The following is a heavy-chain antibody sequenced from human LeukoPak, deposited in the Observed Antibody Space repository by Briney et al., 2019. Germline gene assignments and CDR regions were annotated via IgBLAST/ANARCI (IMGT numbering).Heavy chain of an antibody. CDR2: IYSGGST. V-gene: IGHV3-53*05. CDR1: GFTVSSNY. Sequence: GGSLRLSCAASGFTVSSNYMSWVRQAPGKGLEWVSVIYSGGSTYYADSVKGRFTISRDNSKNTLYLQMNSLRAEDTAVYYCARDLGYSSSWSYYYYGMDVWGQGTTVTVSS. J-gene: IGHJ6*02. D-gene: IGHD6-13*01. CDR3: ARDLGYSSSWSYYYYGMDV.